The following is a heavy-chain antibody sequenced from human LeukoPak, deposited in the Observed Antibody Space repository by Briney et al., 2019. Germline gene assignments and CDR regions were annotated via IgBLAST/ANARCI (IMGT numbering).Heavy chain of an antibody. V-gene: IGHV4-39*01. D-gene: IGHD2-2*01. CDR2: IYYSGST. Sequence: PSETLSLTCTVSGGSISSSSYYWGWIRQPPGKGLEWNGSIYYSGSTYYNPSLKSRVTISVDTSKNQFSLKLSSVTAADTAVYYCARRLYCSSTSCSTIYYMDVWGKGTTVTVSS. J-gene: IGHJ6*03. CDR3: ARRLYCSSTSCSTIYYMDV. CDR1: GGSISSSSYY.